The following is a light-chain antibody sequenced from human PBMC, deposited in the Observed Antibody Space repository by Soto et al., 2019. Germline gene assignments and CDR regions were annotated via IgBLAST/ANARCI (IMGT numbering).Light chain of an antibody. CDR1: SSDVGGYNY. CDR3: SSFAGNNNLV. J-gene: IGLJ2*01. CDR2: EVS. Sequence: QSALTQPPSASGSPGQSVTISCTGTSSDVGGYNYVSWYQQHPGKAPKLMISEVSKRPSGVPDRFSGSKSGNTASLTVSGLQAEDEADYYCSSFAGNNNLVFRGGTKFTVL. V-gene: IGLV2-8*01.